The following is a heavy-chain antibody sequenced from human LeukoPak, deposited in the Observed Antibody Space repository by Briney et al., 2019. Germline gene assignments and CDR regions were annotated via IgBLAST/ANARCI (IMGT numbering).Heavy chain of an antibody. D-gene: IGHD2-2*01. CDR3: ATDCSSSSCYAWDAFDI. V-gene: IGHV5-51*01. CDR1: GYSFTSYW. CDR2: IYPGDSDT. Sequence: GESLKISCKGSGYSFTSYWIGWVRQMPGKGLEWMAIIYPGDSDTRYSPSFQGQVTTSADKSISTAYLQWSSLKASDTAMYYCATDCSSSSCYAWDAFDIWGQWTMVTVSS. J-gene: IGHJ3*02.